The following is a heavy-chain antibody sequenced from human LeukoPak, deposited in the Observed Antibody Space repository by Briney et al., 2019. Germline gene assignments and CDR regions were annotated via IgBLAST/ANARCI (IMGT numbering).Heavy chain of an antibody. D-gene: IGHD2-8*01. J-gene: IGHJ3*02. V-gene: IGHV3-74*01. CDR3: ARAHLVWDAFDI. Sequence: PGGSLRLSCAASGFTFSSYWMHWVRQAPGKGLVWVSRINSDGSSTSYADSVKGRFTISRDNAKNTLYLQMNSLRAEDTAVYYCARAHLVWDAFDIWGQGTMVTVSS. CDR1: GFTFSSYW. CDR2: INSDGSST.